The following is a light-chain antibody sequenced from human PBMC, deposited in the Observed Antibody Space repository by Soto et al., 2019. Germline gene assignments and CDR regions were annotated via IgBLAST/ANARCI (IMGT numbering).Light chain of an antibody. CDR2: EVT. Sequence: QSALTQPPSASGSPGQSVTISCTGTSSDVGKYNYVSWYQQHPGKAPKLLIYEVTKWPSGVPNRFSGSKSGNTASLTVSGLQADYEADYYCCSYTGGSSVVFGGGTKLTVL. V-gene: IGLV2-8*01. J-gene: IGLJ2*01. CDR1: SSDVGKYNY. CDR3: CSYTGGSSVV.